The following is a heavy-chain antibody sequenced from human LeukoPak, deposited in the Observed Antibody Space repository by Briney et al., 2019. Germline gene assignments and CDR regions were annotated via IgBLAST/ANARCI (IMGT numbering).Heavy chain of an antibody. J-gene: IGHJ6*02. CDR1: GFTFSSYE. D-gene: IGHD6-6*01. CDR3: ARDSSSSDLYGMDV. CDR2: ISSSGSTI. Sequence: TGGSLRLFCAASGFTFSSYEMNWVRRAPGKGLEWVSYISSSGSTIYYADSVKGRFTISRDNAKNSLYLQMNSLRAEDTAVYYCARDSSSSDLYGMDVWGQGTTVTVSS. V-gene: IGHV3-48*03.